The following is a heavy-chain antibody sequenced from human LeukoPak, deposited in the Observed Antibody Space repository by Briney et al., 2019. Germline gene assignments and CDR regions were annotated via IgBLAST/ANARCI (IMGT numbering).Heavy chain of an antibody. J-gene: IGHJ4*02. CDR2: IIPIFGTA. CDR1: GGTFSSYA. D-gene: IGHD5-12*01. Sequence: VKVSCKASGGTFSSYAISWVRQAPGQGLEWMGGIIPIFGTANYAQKFQGRVTITADESTSTAYMELSSLRSEDTAVYYCARDPPFGGSELHNFDYWGQGTLVTVSS. V-gene: IGHV1-69*13. CDR3: ARDPPFGGSELHNFDY.